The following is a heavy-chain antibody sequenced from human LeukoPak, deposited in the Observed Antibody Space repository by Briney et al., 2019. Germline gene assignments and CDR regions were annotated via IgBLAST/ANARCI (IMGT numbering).Heavy chain of an antibody. CDR2: IRSSSTTI. J-gene: IGHJ5*02. CDR3: AKDRPWFDP. Sequence: PGGSLRLSCAASGFTFSSYTMNWVRQAPGKGLEWISYIRSSSTTIYYADSVKGRFTISRDSAKNSLFLQMNSLRAEDTAVYYCAKDRPWFDPWGQGTLVTVSS. V-gene: IGHV3-48*01. CDR1: GFTFSSYT.